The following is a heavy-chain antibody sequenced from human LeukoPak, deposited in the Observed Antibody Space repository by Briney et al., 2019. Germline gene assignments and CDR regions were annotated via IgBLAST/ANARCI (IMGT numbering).Heavy chain of an antibody. D-gene: IGHD6-6*01. J-gene: IGHJ4*02. CDR1: GGTFSSYA. CDR3: ALEWYSSSSRYFDY. V-gene: IGHV1-69*04. Sequence: ASVKVSCKASGGTFSSYAISWVRQAPGQGLEWMGRIIPILGIANCAQKFQGRVTITADKSTSTAYMELSSLRSEDTAVYYCALEWYSSSSRYFDYWGQGTLVTVSS. CDR2: IIPILGIA.